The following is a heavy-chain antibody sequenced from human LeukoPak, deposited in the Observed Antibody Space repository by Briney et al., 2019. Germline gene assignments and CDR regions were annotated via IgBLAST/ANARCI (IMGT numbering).Heavy chain of an antibody. J-gene: IGHJ4*02. Sequence: GGSLRLSCAASGFTFSSYAMDWVRQAPVKGLEWVSAISGSGGSTYYADSVKGRFTISRDNSKNTLYLQMNSLRAEDTAVYYCAKVLNYYDSSGPLNNWGQGTLVTVSS. CDR1: GFTFSSYA. V-gene: IGHV3-23*01. CDR2: ISGSGGST. D-gene: IGHD3-22*01. CDR3: AKVLNYYDSSGPLNN.